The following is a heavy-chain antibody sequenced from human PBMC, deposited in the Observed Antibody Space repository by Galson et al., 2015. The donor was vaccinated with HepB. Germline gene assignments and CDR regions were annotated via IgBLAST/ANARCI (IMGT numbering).Heavy chain of an antibody. CDR3: VRDFDYSFDI. CDR2: IYWTPTTT. D-gene: IGHD2/OR15-2a*01. Sequence: SLRLSSASSGLTFSTYSLHWTRQASGMGLEWLSYIYWTPTTTSYANSVKGRFTIARDNAKNSLYLQMNSLRDEDTAVYYCVRDFDYSFDIWGQGTMVSVSS. CDR1: GLTFSTYS. J-gene: IGHJ3*02. V-gene: IGHV3-48*02.